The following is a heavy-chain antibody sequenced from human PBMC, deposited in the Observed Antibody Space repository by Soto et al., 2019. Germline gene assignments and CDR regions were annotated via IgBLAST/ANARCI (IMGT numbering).Heavy chain of an antibody. Sequence: SETLSLTCTVSGVSISSSYWSWIRQSPGKGLEWIGYVYYSGSTNYNPSLKSRVTISVDTSKNQFSLKLSSVTAADTAVYYCVRGYYDTSGQSNTFDIWGQGTMVTV. CDR1: GVSISSSY. J-gene: IGHJ3*02. CDR3: VRGYYDTSGQSNTFDI. D-gene: IGHD3-22*01. CDR2: VYYSGST. V-gene: IGHV4-59*01.